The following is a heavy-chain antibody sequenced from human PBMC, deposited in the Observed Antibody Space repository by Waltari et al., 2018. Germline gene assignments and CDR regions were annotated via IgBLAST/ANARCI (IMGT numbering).Heavy chain of an antibody. V-gene: IGHV1-69*14. CDR2: SIPILGTA. CDR1: GGTFSSYA. D-gene: IGHD3-22*01. CDR3: ARGRTYYYDSSGYYPLDY. Sequence: QVQLVQSGAEVKKPGSSVKVSCKASGGTFSSYAISWVRQAPGQGLEWMGGSIPILGTANYGQKFQGRVTMTADKSTSTAYMELSSLRSEDTAVYYWARGRTYYYDSSGYYPLDYWGQGTLVTVSS. J-gene: IGHJ4*02.